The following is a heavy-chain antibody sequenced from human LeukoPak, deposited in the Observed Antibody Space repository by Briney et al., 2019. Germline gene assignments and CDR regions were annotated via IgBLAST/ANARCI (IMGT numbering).Heavy chain of an antibody. CDR2: IYYSGST. CDR3: ARTAGGNDFDY. Sequence: SETLSPTCTVSGGSISSSSYYWGWIRQPPGKGLEWIGSIYYSGSTYYNPSLKSRVTISVDTSKNQFSLKLSSVTAADTAVYYCARTAGGNDFDYWGQGTLVTVSS. D-gene: IGHD4-23*01. CDR1: GGSISSSSYY. V-gene: IGHV4-39*01. J-gene: IGHJ4*02.